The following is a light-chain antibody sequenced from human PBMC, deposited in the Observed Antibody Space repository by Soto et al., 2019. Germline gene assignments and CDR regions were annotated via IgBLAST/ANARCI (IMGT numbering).Light chain of an antibody. V-gene: IGKV1-5*01. Sequence: DIQMTQSPSTLSASVGDRVTTTCRASQSISSWLAWYQQKPGKAPKLLIYDASSLESGVPSRFSGSGSGTEFTLTISSLQPDDFATYYCQQYNSYWTFGQGTKVGIK. CDR1: QSISSW. CDR2: DAS. J-gene: IGKJ1*01. CDR3: QQYNSYWT.